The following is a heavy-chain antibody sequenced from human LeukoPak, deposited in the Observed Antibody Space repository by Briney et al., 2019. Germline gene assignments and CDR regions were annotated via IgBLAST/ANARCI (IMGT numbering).Heavy chain of an antibody. Sequence: GESLKISCKGSGYSFTNYWISWVRQMPGKGLEWMGAIDPSDSYSKYSPSFQGHVTISADKSISTAYLQWSSLKASDTAMYYCARLGGYVSDYWGQGTLVTVSS. V-gene: IGHV5-10-1*01. D-gene: IGHD5-12*01. J-gene: IGHJ4*02. CDR1: GYSFTNYW. CDR3: ARLGGYVSDY. CDR2: IDPSDSYS.